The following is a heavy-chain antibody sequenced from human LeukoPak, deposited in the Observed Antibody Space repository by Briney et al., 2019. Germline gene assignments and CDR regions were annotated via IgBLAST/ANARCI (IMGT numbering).Heavy chain of an antibody. J-gene: IGHJ4*02. CDR1: GGSISSSSYY. D-gene: IGHD2-21*02. CDR2: IYYSGST. V-gene: IGHV4-39*01. Sequence: SETLSLTCTVSGGSISSSSYYWGWIRQPPGKGLEWIGSIYYSGSTYYNPSLKSRVTISVDTSKNLFSLKLSSVAAADTAVYYCARALLCGGDCYPPYYFDYWGQGTLVTVSS. CDR3: ARALLCGGDCYPPYYFDY.